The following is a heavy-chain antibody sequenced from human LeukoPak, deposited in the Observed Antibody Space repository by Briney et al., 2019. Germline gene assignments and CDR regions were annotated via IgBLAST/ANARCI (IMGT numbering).Heavy chain of an antibody. CDR2: IYFSGST. CDR3: ARGGTYYDN. Sequence: SETLSLTCTVSGGSISYYYWSWIRQAPGKGLEWIGYIYFSGSTNYNPSLKSRVTISVDMSKNQFSLNLRSVTAADTVVYFCARGGTYYDNWGQGTQVTVSS. V-gene: IGHV4-59*01. D-gene: IGHD1-26*01. J-gene: IGHJ4*02. CDR1: GGSISYYY.